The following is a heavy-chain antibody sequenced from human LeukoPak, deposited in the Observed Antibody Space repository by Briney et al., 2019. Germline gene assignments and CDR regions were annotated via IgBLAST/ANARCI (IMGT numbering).Heavy chain of an antibody. V-gene: IGHV4-39*01. D-gene: IGHD3-22*01. CDR3: SRRGHYYDTSCYYYFDY. J-gene: IGHJ4*02. CDR1: GGSISSYY. CDR2: IYYRGST. Sequence: PSETLSLTCTVSGGSISSYYWGWIRQPPGKGLEWIGSIYYRGSTNDNPSLKSRVTISVDTSKNQFSLKLTSVTAADTAVYYCSRRGHYYDTSCYYYFDYWGQGTLVNVSS.